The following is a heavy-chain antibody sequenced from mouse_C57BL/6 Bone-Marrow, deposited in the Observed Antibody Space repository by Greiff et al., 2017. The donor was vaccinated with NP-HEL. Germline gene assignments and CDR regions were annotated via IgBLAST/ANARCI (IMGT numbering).Heavy chain of an antibody. CDR1: GYTFTSYW. V-gene: IGHV1-52*01. J-gene: IGHJ3*01. CDR3: ARGENDGYYLAWFAY. CDR2: IDPSDSET. D-gene: IGHD2-3*01. Sequence: QVQLQQPGAELVRPGSSVKLSCKASGYTFTSYWMHWVKQRPIQGLEWIGNIDPSDSETHYNQKFKDKATLTVDKSSSTAYMQLSSLTSEDSAVYYCARGENDGYYLAWFAYWGQGTLVTVSA.